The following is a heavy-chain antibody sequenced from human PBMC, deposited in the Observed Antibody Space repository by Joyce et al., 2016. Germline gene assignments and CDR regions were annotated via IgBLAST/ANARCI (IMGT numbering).Heavy chain of an antibody. Sequence: EVQLVESGGGLVQPGGSLRFSCEASGFTFRRYLMHWIRQGPGKGLVWVSRSKFDGTYTNYADFVRGRLTLSRDNAKNTLYLQMNSLRVEDTAVYYCVRDGDAYNFDYWGQGTLVTVSS. J-gene: IGHJ4*02. D-gene: IGHD5-24*01. CDR2: SKFDGTYT. V-gene: IGHV3-74*01. CDR1: GFTFRRYL. CDR3: VRDGDAYNFDY.